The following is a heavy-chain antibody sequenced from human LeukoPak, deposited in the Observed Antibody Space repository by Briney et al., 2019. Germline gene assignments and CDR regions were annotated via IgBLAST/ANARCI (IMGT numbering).Heavy chain of an antibody. Sequence: ASVKVSCKASGGTFSSYAISWVRQAPVQGLEWMGGIIPIFGTANYAQKFQGRVTITTDESTSTAYMELSSLRSEDTAVYYCARDTTYCSGGSCYSNSGWFDPWGQGTLVTVSS. D-gene: IGHD2-15*01. CDR1: GGTFSSYA. V-gene: IGHV1-69*05. J-gene: IGHJ5*02. CDR3: ARDTTYCSGGSCYSNSGWFDP. CDR2: IIPIFGTA.